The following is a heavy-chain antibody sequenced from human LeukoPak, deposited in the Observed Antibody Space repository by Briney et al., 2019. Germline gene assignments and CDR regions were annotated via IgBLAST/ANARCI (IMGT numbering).Heavy chain of an antibody. Sequence: GGSLRLSCAASGFTFSSYSMNWVRQAPGKGLEWVSYISSSSSTIYYADSVKGRFTISRDNAKNSLYLQMNSLRAEDTAVYYCAKVTGTTIDYWGQGTLVTVSS. D-gene: IGHD1-7*01. V-gene: IGHV3-48*04. CDR2: ISSSSSTI. J-gene: IGHJ4*02. CDR1: GFTFSSYS. CDR3: AKVTGTTIDY.